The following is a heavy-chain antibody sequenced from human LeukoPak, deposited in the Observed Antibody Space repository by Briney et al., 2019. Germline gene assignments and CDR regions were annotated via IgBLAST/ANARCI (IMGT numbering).Heavy chain of an antibody. CDR3: ARTTMVRGTYYMDV. CDR1: GYTFTSYG. J-gene: IGHJ6*03. D-gene: IGHD3-10*01. CDR2: ISAYNGNT. Sequence: ASVKVSCKASGYTFTSYGISWVRQAPGQGLEWMGWISAYNGNTNYAQKLQGRVTMTRDMSTSTVYMELSSLRSEDTAVYYCARTTMVRGTYYMDVWGKGTTVTISS. V-gene: IGHV1-18*01.